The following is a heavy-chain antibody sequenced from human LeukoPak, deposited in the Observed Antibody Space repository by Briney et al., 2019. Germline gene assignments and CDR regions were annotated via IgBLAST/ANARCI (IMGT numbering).Heavy chain of an antibody. D-gene: IGHD5-12*01. CDR3: ARGGYSGSYYRFS. CDR2: TSKDGGDT. J-gene: IGHJ4*02. Sequence: GGSLRFSCAASGFTFSYSWMHWVRQVPGKGPEWLLLTSKDGGDTDYAASAKGRVTASRDNAKNTVYLELTNLRPDDTAVYYCARGGYSGSYYRFSWGRGTLVTVAS. V-gene: IGHV3-74*01. CDR1: GFTFSYSW.